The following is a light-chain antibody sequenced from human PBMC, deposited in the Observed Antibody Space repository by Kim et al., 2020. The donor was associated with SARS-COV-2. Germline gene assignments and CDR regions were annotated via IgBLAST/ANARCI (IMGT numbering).Light chain of an antibody. CDR1: SLRSYY. V-gene: IGLV3-19*01. J-gene: IGLJ1*01. CDR3: NSRDSSGNHLI. Sequence: SSELTQDPAVSVALGQTVRITCQGDSLRSYYATWYQQKPGQAPVFVIYGKNNRPSGIPDRFSGPTSGNTASLTITGAQAEDEADYYCNSRDSSGNHLIFG. CDR2: GKN.